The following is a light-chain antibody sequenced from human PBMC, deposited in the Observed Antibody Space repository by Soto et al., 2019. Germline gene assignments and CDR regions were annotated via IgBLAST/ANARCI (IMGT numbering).Light chain of an antibody. J-gene: IGKJ3*01. V-gene: IGKV3-20*01. CDR2: GAS. CDR1: QSFSSSY. Sequence: EIVLTQSPGTLSLSPGERATLSCRASQSFSSSYLAWYQQKPGQAPRLIIYGASSSATGIPDRFSGSGSGTDFTLTISRLEPEDFAVYYCQQYGSSPFTFGPGTKVDIK. CDR3: QQYGSSPFT.